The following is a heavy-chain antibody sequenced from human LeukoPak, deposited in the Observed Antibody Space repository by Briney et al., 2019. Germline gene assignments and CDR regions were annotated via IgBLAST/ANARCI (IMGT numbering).Heavy chain of an antibody. J-gene: IGHJ4*02. CDR1: GYSFTGYY. CDR3: ARGPSTVFGVAPDC. D-gene: IGHD3-3*01. CDR2: INPKSGGT. V-gene: IGHV1-2*02. Sequence: ASVKVSCKASGYSFTGYYMHWPRQAPGLGLEWLGWINPKSGGTSYAQRFRGRVTMTRDTSISTAYIELTRLKSDDTAVYFCARGPSTVFGVAPDCWGQGTLVTVSS.